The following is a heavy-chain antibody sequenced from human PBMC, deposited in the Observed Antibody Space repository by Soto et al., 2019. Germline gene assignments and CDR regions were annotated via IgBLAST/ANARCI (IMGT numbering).Heavy chain of an antibody. CDR2: INSEGNT. V-gene: IGHV3-74*01. Sequence: EAQLVESGGGLVQPGGSLRLACAASGFTFSPYWMHWVRQTPGKGLVWVSRINSEGNTIYADSVKGRFTISRDKAKNMLYLQMTTLRAEDTAVYFCARGSNTAFDPWGQGTLVTVSS. CDR1: GFTFSPYW. CDR3: ARGSNTAFDP. J-gene: IGHJ5*02. D-gene: IGHD2-21*02.